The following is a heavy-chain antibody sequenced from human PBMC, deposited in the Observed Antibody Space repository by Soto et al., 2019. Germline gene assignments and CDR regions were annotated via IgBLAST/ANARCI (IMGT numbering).Heavy chain of an antibody. D-gene: IGHD2-21*01. J-gene: IGHJ4*02. V-gene: IGHV1-3*01. Sequence: ASVKVSCKASGYTFTSYAMHWVRQAPGQRLEWMGWINAGNGNTKYTRKFQGRVTITRDTSASTAYMELSSLRSEDTAVYYCAGSIVDVTGLDYWGQGTLVTVSS. CDR1: GYTFTSYA. CDR2: INAGNGNT. CDR3: AGSIVDVTGLDY.